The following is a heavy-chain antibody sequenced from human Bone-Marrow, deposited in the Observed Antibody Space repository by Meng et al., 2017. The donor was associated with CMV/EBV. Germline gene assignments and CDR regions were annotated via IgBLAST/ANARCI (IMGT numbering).Heavy chain of an antibody. J-gene: IGHJ6*02. CDR1: GDSVSSYSAA. CDR2: TYYMSKWYN. Sequence: SQTLSLTCVISGDSVSSYSAAWNWIRQSPSRGLEWLGRTYYMSKWYNDYALSVKSRITFNPDTSKNQFSLQLNSVTPEDTAVYYCARGGWIQLVYRYYYYGMEVWGPGNTVTVSS. CDR3: ARGGWIQLVYRYYYYGMEV. V-gene: IGHV6-1*01. D-gene: IGHD5-18*01.